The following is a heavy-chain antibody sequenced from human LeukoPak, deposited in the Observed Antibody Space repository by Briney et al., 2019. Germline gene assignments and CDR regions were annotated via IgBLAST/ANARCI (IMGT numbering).Heavy chain of an antibody. CDR1: GFTFNDYA. Sequence: PGGSLRLSCAASGFTFNDYAMHWVRQAPGKGLEWVSGISWNSGSIGYADSVKGRFTISRDNAKNSLYLQMNSLRAEDTALYYCAKENCSGGSCAFDYWGQGTLVTVSS. CDR3: AKENCSGGSCAFDY. J-gene: IGHJ4*02. CDR2: ISWNSGSI. D-gene: IGHD2-15*01. V-gene: IGHV3-9*01.